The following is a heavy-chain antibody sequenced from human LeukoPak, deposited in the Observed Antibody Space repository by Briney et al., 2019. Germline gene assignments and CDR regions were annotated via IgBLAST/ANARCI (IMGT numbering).Heavy chain of an antibody. V-gene: IGHV3-23*01. CDR3: AKDLTRYYDSSGYYDY. CDR1: GFTLSSFA. J-gene: IGHJ4*02. CDR2: ISHSGGST. D-gene: IGHD3-22*01. Sequence: GGSLRLSCAASGFTLSSFAMSWVRQAPGKGLEWVSAISHSGGSTYYADSVKGRFTISRDNSKNTLYLQMNSLRAEDTAVYYCAKDLTRYYDSSGYYDYWGQGTLVTVSS.